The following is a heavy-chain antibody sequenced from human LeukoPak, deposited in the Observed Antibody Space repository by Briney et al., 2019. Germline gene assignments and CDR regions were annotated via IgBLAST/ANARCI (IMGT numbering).Heavy chain of an antibody. J-gene: IGHJ3*02. D-gene: IGHD2-21*02. V-gene: IGHV4-39*01. CDR1: GGSISNSHYY. Sequence: ETRSLTCSVSGGSISNSHYYWGWLRLPPGKGMEWIGTIYYSGSTNYNPSLKSRLTISVHTSKNQFSMKLSSVTAADTAVYYCARSGGDRHDAFDIWGQGTMVTVSS. CDR2: IYYSGST. CDR3: ARSGGDRHDAFDI.